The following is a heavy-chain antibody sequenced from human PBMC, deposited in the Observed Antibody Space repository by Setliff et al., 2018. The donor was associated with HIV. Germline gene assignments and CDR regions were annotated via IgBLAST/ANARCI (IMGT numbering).Heavy chain of an antibody. V-gene: IGHV4-59*01. CDR1: GGSFSGY. Sequence: SETLSLTCAVYGGSFSGYWSWIRQSPGKGLEWIGYIYYSGSSNYNPSLKSRITISVDTSKHQCSLKLSSVTAADTAVYYCARVIERDHGTYLPFLAFDVWGQGTMVTVS. CDR2: IYYSGSS. CDR3: ARVIERDHGTYLPFLAFDV. D-gene: IGHD2-15*01. J-gene: IGHJ3*01.